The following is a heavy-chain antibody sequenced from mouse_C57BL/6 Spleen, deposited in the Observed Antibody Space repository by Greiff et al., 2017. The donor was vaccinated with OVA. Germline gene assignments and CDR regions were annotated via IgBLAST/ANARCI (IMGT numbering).Heavy chain of an antibody. J-gene: IGHJ4*01. Sequence: VQLQQSGPELVKPGASVKISCKASGYSFTDYNMNWVKQSNGKSLEWIGVINPNYGTTSYNQKFKGKATLTVDKSSSTAYMQLNRLTSEDSAVYYCAYTTVVAHYAMDYWGQGTSVTVSS. CDR3: AYTTVVAHYAMDY. CDR2: INPNYGTT. V-gene: IGHV1-39*01. CDR1: GYSFTDYN. D-gene: IGHD1-1*01.